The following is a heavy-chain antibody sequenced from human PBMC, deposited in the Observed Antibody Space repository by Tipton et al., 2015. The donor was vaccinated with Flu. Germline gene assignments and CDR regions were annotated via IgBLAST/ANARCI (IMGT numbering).Heavy chain of an antibody. Sequence: TLSLTCNVSGYSISNGYYWGWIRQPPGKGLEWIGSVFHSGGTYYNPSLKSRVTISVDTSKNQFSLKLTSVTAADTAVYYCARPNRNTLFRGVLDVAFDIWGQGGMVTVSS. CDR1: GYSISNGYY. D-gene: IGHD3-10*01. CDR2: VFHSGGT. CDR3: ARPNRNTLFRGVLDVAFDI. V-gene: IGHV4-38-2*02. J-gene: IGHJ3*02.